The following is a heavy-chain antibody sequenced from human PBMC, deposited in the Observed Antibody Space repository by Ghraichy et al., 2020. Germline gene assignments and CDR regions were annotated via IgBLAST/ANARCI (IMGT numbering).Heavy chain of an antibody. CDR3: SKGHYSDS. J-gene: IGHJ4*02. V-gene: IGHV3-23*01. CDR2: MSGNGDKK. CDR1: GFPFSPYA. Sequence: GESLNISCAASGFPFSPYAMGWVRQAPGRGPEWVSVMSGNGDKKDYADSVKGRFTISRDNSKNMLHLQMDSLRADDTALYYCSKGHYSDSWGPGTLVTVSS.